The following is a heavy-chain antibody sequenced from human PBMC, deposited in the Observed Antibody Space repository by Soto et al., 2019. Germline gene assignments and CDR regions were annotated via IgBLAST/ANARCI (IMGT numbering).Heavy chain of an antibody. CDR3: ARGTTRSGDYYYYGMDV. D-gene: IGHD3-10*01. J-gene: IGHJ6*02. Sequence: GGSLRLSCAASGFTVSSNYMSWVRQAPGKGLEWVSVIYSGGSTYYADSVKGRFTISRDNSKNTLYLQMNSLRAEDTAVYYCARGTTRSGDYYYYGMDVWGQGTTVTVSS. V-gene: IGHV3-66*01. CDR2: IYSGGST. CDR1: GFTVSSNY.